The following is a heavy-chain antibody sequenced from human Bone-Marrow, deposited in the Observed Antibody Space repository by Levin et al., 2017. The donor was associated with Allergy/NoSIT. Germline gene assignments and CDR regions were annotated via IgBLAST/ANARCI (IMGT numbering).Heavy chain of an antibody. CDR3: ARGVSGSHGADS. CDR1: VKSLSGYY. D-gene: IGHD1-26*01. V-gene: IGHV4-34*01. J-gene: IGHJ4*02. CDR2: INYSGST. Sequence: GSLRLSCAVYVKSLSGYYWSWIRQPPGKGLEWIGEINYSGSTNYNPSLTSPFTISVDASKNQISLKLRSVTAADTAVYYCARGVSGSHGADSWGQGTLVTVSS.